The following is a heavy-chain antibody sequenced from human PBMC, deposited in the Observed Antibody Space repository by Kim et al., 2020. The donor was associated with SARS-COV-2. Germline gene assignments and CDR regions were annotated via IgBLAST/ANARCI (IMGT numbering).Heavy chain of an antibody. J-gene: IGHJ4*02. CDR3: ARVSIPLVVVPAATEGGPNFDY. Sequence: ASVKVSCKASGYTFTSYYMHWVRQAPGQGLEWMGIINPSGCSTSYAQKFQGRVTMTRDTSTSTVYMELSSLRSEDTAVYYCARVSIPLVVVPAATEGGPNFDYWGQGTLVTVSS. V-gene: IGHV1-46*01. CDR2: INPSGCST. D-gene: IGHD2-2*01. CDR1: GYTFTSYY.